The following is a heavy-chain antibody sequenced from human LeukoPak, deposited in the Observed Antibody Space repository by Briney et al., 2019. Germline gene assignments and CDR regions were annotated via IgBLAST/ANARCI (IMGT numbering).Heavy chain of an antibody. CDR1: GGSISSSNW. Sequence: SGTLSLTCAVSGGSISSSNWWSWVRQPPGKGLEWIGEIYHSGSTNHNPSLKSRVTISVDKTKNQFSLKLSSVTAADTAVYYCARIVVVPAAIEYYFDYWGQGTLVTVSS. CDR2: IYHSGST. J-gene: IGHJ4*02. CDR3: ARIVVVPAAIEYYFDY. D-gene: IGHD2-2*01. V-gene: IGHV4-4*02.